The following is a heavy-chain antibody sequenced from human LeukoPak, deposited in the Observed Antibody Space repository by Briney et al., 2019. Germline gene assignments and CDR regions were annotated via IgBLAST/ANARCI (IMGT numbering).Heavy chain of an antibody. D-gene: IGHD5-12*01. CDR1: GFTFSSYA. Sequence: VGSLRLSCAASGFTFSSYAMSWVRQAPGKGLEWVSAISGSGGSTYYADSVKGRFTISRDNSKNTLYLQMNSLRAEDTAVYYCAKDLRRSGGGYDFGGQGTLVTVSS. V-gene: IGHV3-23*01. J-gene: IGHJ4*02. CDR3: AKDLRRSGGGYDF. CDR2: ISGSGGST.